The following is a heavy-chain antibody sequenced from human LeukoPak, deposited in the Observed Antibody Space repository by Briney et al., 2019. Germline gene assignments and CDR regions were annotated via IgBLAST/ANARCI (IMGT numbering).Heavy chain of an antibody. V-gene: IGHV4-59*12. Sequence: PSETLSLTCTVSGGSISSYYWSWIRQPPGKGLEWIGYIYYSGSTNYNPSLKSRVTISVDTSKNQFSLKLSSVTAADTAVYYCARLPSPGWFDPWGQGTLVTVSS. J-gene: IGHJ5*02. CDR2: IYYSGST. CDR3: ARLPSPGWFDP. CDR1: GGSISSYY.